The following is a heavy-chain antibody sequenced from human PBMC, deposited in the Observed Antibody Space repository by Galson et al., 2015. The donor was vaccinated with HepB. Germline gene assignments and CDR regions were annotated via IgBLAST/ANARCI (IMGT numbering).Heavy chain of an antibody. D-gene: IGHD3-10*01. V-gene: IGHV1-18*01. CDR2: ISAYNGNT. CDR1: GYTFTSYG. Sequence: SVKVSCKASGYTFTSYGISWVRQAPGQGLEWMGWISAYNGNTNYAQKLQGRVTMTTDTSTSTAYMELRSLRSDDTAMYYCARLGFGELYYYYGMDVWGQGTTVTVSS. J-gene: IGHJ6*02. CDR3: ARLGFGELYYYYGMDV.